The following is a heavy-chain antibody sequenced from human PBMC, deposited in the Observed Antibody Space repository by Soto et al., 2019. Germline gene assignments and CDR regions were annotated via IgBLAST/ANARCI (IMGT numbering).Heavy chain of an antibody. V-gene: IGHV3-48*01. CDR2: ISSSSSTI. Sequence: EVQLVESGGGLVQPGGSLRLSCAASGFTFSSYSMNWVRQAPGKGLEWVSYISSSSSTIYYADSVKGRFTISRDNAKNSLYLQMNSLRAEDTAVYYCARDPSVVATIGYYYGMDVWGQGTTVTVSS. D-gene: IGHD5-12*01. CDR3: ARDPSVVATIGYYYGMDV. J-gene: IGHJ6*02. CDR1: GFTFSSYS.